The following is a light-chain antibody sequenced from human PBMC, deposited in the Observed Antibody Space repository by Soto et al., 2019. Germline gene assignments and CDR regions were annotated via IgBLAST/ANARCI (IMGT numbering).Light chain of an antibody. CDR1: QSLFDSSTNKNY. CDR2: WAS. J-gene: IGKJ1*01. V-gene: IGKV4-1*01. Sequence: DIVMTQSPDSLAVSLCERATVNCNSSQSLFDSSTNKNYLAWYQQKPGQPPKLLIYWASARESGVPDRFSGSGSGTHFTLTINTLQGEDVAVYYCQQYYSPLWTFGQGSKVEVK. CDR3: QQYYSPLWT.